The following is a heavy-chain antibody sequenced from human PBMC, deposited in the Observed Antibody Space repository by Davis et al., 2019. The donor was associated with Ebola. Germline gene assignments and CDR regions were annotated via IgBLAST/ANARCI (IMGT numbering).Heavy chain of an antibody. D-gene: IGHD6-6*01. J-gene: IGHJ5*02. Sequence: AASVKVSCKASGYTLTSYAMHWVRQAPGPRLEWMGWINAGNGNTKYSQKFQGRVTITRDTSASTAYMELSSLRSEDTAVYYCARDRAGWYSSSSGWFDPWGQGTLVTVSS. V-gene: IGHV1-3*01. CDR2: INAGNGNT. CDR1: GYTLTSYA. CDR3: ARDRAGWYSSSSGWFDP.